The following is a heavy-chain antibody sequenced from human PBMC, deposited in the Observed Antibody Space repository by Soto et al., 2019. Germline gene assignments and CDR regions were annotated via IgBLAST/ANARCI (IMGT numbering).Heavy chain of an antibody. CDR2: IYYSGGT. J-gene: IGHJ4*02. CDR3: ARTLYSYGPRFDY. Sequence: SETLSLTCTVSGGSISSYYWNWIRQPPGKGLEWIGYIYYSGGTNYNPSLKSRVTISVDTSKNQFSLKLSSVTAADTAVYYCARTLYSYGPRFDYWGQGTLVTVSS. CDR1: GGSISSYY. D-gene: IGHD5-18*01. V-gene: IGHV4-59*12.